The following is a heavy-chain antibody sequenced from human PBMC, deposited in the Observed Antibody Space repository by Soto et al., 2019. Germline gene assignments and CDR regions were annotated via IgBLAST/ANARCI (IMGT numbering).Heavy chain of an antibody. J-gene: IGHJ4*02. CDR3: AKDIAFGVDSTFDY. V-gene: IGHV3-23*01. CDR1: GFTFSSYA. Sequence: LRLSCAASGFTFSSYAMSWVRQAPGKGLEWVSAISGSGGSTYYADSVKGRFTISRDNSKNTLYLQMNSLRAEDTAVYYCAKDIAFGVDSTFDYWGQGTLVTVSS. D-gene: IGHD3-3*01. CDR2: ISGSGGST.